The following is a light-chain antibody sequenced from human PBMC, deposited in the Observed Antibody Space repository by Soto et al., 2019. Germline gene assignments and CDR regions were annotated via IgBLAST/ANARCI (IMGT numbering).Light chain of an antibody. Sequence: EIVLTQSPATLSLSPGERATLSCRASQSVTSYLAWYQQKPGQAPRLLIYDASNRATGIPARFSGSGSGTGFTLTISSLEPEDFAFYYCQQRSNWPPTFGQGTKVDIK. CDR1: QSVTSY. CDR3: QQRSNWPPT. CDR2: DAS. J-gene: IGKJ1*01. V-gene: IGKV3-11*01.